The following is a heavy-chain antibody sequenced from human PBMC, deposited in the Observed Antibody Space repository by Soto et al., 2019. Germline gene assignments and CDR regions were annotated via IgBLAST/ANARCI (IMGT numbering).Heavy chain of an antibody. D-gene: IGHD2-15*01. CDR3: ARGHCSGGSCYAETWYFDL. J-gene: IGHJ2*01. V-gene: IGHV1-69*12. Sequence: QVQLVQSGAEVKKPGSSVKVSCKASGGTFSSYAISWVRQAPGQGLEWMGGIIPIFGTANYAQKFQGRVTITAHESAGTAYMARSSLGTEDTVVYYCARGHCSGGSCYAETWYFDLWGRGTLVTVSS. CDR2: IIPIFGTA. CDR1: GGTFSSYA.